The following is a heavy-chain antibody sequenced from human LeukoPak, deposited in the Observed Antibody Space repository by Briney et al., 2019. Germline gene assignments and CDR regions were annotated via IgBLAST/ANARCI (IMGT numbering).Heavy chain of an antibody. CDR2: IYYSGST. Sequence: SETLSLTCTVSGGSISSYYWSWIRQPPGKGLEWIGYIYYSGSTNYNPSLKSRVTISVDTSKNQFSLKLSSVTAADTAVYYCARGWDYDFWSRNNWFDPWGQGTLVTVSS. CDR1: GGSISSYY. D-gene: IGHD3-3*01. V-gene: IGHV4-59*01. J-gene: IGHJ5*02. CDR3: ARGWDYDFWSRNNWFDP.